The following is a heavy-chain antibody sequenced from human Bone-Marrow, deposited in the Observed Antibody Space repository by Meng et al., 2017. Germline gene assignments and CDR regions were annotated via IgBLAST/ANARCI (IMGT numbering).Heavy chain of an antibody. J-gene: IGHJ4*02. CDR1: GFTLSSYW. Sequence: GESLKTSCVASGFTLSSYWMTWVRQAPGKGPECVANINQDGSVQKYLDSVKGRFTVSRDNAKNTLYLQMNSLRVEDTTMYYCARPRITVEISDCWGQGTLVTVSS. CDR2: INQDGSVQ. CDR3: ARPRITVEISDC. D-gene: IGHD4-23*01. V-gene: IGHV3-7*01.